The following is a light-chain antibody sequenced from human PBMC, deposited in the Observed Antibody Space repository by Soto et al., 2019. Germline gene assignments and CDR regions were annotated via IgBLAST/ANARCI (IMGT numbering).Light chain of an antibody. J-gene: IGKJ1*01. CDR3: QQYDSSVMT. CDR1: QRISSSY. V-gene: IGKV3-20*01. Sequence: EIVLTQSPGTLSLSPGERATLSCRASQRISSSYLAWCQHKPGQAPRLLVYGASSRATGIPDRFSGSGSGTDFTLTISRLEPEDFAVYYCQQYDSSVMTFGQGTKVDIK. CDR2: GAS.